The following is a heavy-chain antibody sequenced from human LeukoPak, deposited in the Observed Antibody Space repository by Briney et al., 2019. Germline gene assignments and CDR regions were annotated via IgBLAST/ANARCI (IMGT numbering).Heavy chain of an antibody. D-gene: IGHD2-2*01. CDR2: IDKTGNYI. J-gene: IGHJ4*02. CDR3: ARRYCSSTNCYAFDS. V-gene: IGHV3-21*06. Sequence: GGSLRVSCAASGFTFSTYSMNWVRQAPGKGLEWVSSIDKTGNYIYYADSMKGRFTISRDNAKNLLYLQMNSLRVEDTALYYCARRYCSSTNCYAFDSWGQGTLVTVSS. CDR1: GFTFSTYS.